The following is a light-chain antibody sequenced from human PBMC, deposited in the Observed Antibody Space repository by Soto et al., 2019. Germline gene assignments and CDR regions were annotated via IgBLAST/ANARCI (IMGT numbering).Light chain of an antibody. CDR1: SSNIGSNT. CDR2: SNN. J-gene: IGLJ2*01. Sequence: QSVLTQPPSASGTPGQRVTIACSGSSSNIGSNTVNWYQQLPGTAPKLLIYSNNQRPSGVPDRFPGSKSGNSASLAISGLQSEDEADYYWAAWDDSLNGVVFGGGTQLTVL. V-gene: IGLV1-44*01. CDR3: AAWDDSLNGVV.